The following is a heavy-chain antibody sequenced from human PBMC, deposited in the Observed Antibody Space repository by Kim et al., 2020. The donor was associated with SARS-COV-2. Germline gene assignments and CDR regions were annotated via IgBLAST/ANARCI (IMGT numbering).Heavy chain of an antibody. CDR3: VRGATGPA. J-gene: IGHJ4*02. Sequence: ASVKVSCKASGYTFTTYNIHWVRQAPGQRLEWMGWIHSGNGNTKYSQNFRGRVSITRDTSASIAYMELSSLGSEDTAVYYCVRGATGPAWGQGTLV. D-gene: IGHD1-1*01. CDR2: IHSGNGNT. CDR1: GYTFTTYN. V-gene: IGHV1-3*04.